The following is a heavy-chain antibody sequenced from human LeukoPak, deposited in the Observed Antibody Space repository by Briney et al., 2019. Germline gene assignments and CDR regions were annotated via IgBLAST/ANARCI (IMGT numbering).Heavy chain of an antibody. J-gene: IGHJ4*02. V-gene: IGHV1-2*02. D-gene: IGHD6-13*01. CDR1: GYTFTGYY. CDR2: INPNSGGT. Sequence: ASVKVSCKASGYTFTGYYMHWVRQAPGQGLEWMGWINPNSGGTNYAQKFQGRVTMTRDTSIGTAYMELSRLRSDDTAVYYCARNRGWQQLAHFDYWGQGTLVTVSS. CDR3: ARNRGWQQLAHFDY.